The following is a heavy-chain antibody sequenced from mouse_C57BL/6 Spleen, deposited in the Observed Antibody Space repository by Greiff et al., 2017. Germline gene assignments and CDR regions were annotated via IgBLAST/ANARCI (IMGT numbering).Heavy chain of an antibody. CDR3: ARSGLRLGYAMDY. D-gene: IGHD2-4*01. CDR1: GYTFTSYG. J-gene: IGHJ4*01. Sequence: QVQLQQSGAELARPGASVKLSCKASGYTFTSYGISWVKQRTGQGLEWIGEIYPRSGNTYYNEKFKGKATLTADKSSSTAYMELRSLTSEDSAVXFCARSGLRLGYAMDYWGQGTSVTVSS. V-gene: IGHV1-81*01. CDR2: IYPRSGNT.